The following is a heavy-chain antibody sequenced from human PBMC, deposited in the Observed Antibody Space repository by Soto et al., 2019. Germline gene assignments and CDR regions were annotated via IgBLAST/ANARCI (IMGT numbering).Heavy chain of an antibody. CDR3: ARPANTVADHFDL. J-gene: IGHJ4*02. D-gene: IGHD4-17*01. CDR2: IYPRDTET. CDR1: GYTFTIDW. Sequence: GESLKTLCHVSGYTFTIDWIGWVRQMPGKGLEGMGIIYPRDTETRHRPSFQGQVTIPPNQSINTAYLQWDSLKASVNAIYYCARPANTVADHFDLWGQGTPVTVSS. V-gene: IGHV5-51*01.